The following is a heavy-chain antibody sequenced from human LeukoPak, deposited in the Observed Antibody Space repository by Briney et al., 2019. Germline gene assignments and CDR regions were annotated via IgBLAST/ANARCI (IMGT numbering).Heavy chain of an antibody. D-gene: IGHD1-26*01. Sequence: GGSLRLSCAASGFTFSSYGMHWVRQAPGKGLEWVAFIRYDGSNKYYADSVKGRFTISRDNSKNTLYLQMNSLRAEDTAVYYCAKGPEWELLYYYCYMDVWGKGTTVTVSS. V-gene: IGHV3-30*02. J-gene: IGHJ6*03. CDR3: AKGPEWELLYYYCYMDV. CDR2: IRYDGSNK. CDR1: GFTFSSYG.